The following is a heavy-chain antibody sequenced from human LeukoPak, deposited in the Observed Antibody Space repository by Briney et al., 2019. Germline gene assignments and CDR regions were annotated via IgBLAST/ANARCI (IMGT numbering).Heavy chain of an antibody. D-gene: IGHD4-11*01. J-gene: IGHJ4*02. Sequence: SETLSLTCTVSGGSMNNNNYFWDWDWIRQPPGKGLEWIGSISHSGTTLFNPSLMSRVTISKDTSKNQFSLKVTSVTAADTAVYFCARERPMTTGSYFDLWGQVFLVTVSS. CDR1: GGSMNNNNYFWD. CDR2: ISHSGTT. V-gene: IGHV4-39*07. CDR3: ARERPMTTGSYFDL.